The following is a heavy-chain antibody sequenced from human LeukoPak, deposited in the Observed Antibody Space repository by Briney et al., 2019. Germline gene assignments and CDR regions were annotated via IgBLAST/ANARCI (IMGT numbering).Heavy chain of an antibody. CDR1: GFTFSSYA. J-gene: IGHJ4*02. CDR2: ISSNGGYT. V-gene: IGHV3-23*01. Sequence: PGGSLRLSCAASGFTFSSYAMSWVRQAPGKGLEWVSAISSNGGYTYYADSVQGRFTISRDNSKSTLCLQMNSLRAEDTAVYYCAKQLGYCSDGSCYFPYWGQGTLVTVSS. CDR3: AKQLGYCSDGSCYFPY. D-gene: IGHD2-15*01.